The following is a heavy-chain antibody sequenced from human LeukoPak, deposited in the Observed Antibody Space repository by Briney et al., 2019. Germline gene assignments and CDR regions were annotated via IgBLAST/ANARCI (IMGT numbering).Heavy chain of an antibody. Sequence: GGSLRLSCEDSGFTFRSYEMNWVRQAPGKGLEWVCGINWNGVHMEYSDSVKGRFTISRDNAKKTLHLQMDSLRVEDTALYYCARDPKISYGLGIHEYWGQGTQVTVSS. J-gene: IGHJ4*02. CDR1: GFTFRSYE. CDR3: ARDPKISYGLGIHEY. V-gene: IGHV3-20*04. D-gene: IGHD5-18*01. CDR2: INWNGVHM.